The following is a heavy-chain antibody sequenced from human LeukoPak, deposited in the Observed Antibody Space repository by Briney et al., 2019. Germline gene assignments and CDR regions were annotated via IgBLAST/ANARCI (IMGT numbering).Heavy chain of an antibody. CDR3: ARDFSTTWSFDY. Sequence: SCKASGYTFTGYYMHWVRQAPGKGLEWVAVIIYDGSNEYYSDSVKGRFTISRDISKNTLFLQMNSLRAEDTAVYYCARDFSTTWSFDYWGQGALVTVSS. J-gene: IGHJ4*02. V-gene: IGHV3-30*03. CDR2: IIYDGSNE. D-gene: IGHD6-13*01. CDR1: GYTFTGYY.